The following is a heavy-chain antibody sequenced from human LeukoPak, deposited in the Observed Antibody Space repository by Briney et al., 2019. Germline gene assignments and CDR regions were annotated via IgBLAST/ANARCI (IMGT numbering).Heavy chain of an antibody. J-gene: IGHJ5*02. CDR1: GFTFSSYS. V-gene: IGHV4-34*01. CDR3: ARHVEFRLGFDP. D-gene: IGHD3-10*01. CDR2: VNHSGNT. Sequence: PGGSLRLSCAASGFTFSSYSMNWVRQPPGKGLEWIGEVNHSGNTNYNPSLKSRVTISVDTSKNQFSLKLSSVTAADTAVYYCARHVEFRLGFDPWGQGTLVTVSS.